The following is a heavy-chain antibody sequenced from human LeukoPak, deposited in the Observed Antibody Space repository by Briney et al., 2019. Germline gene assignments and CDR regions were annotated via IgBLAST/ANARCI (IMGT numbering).Heavy chain of an antibody. D-gene: IGHD1-1*01. CDR3: AKDRQSGTTFKGFDY. CDR2: ISWNSGSI. CDR1: GFTFDDYA. Sequence: GGSLRLSCAASGFTFDDYAMHWVRQAPGKGLEWVSGISWNSGSIGYADSEKGRFTISRDNAKNSLYLQMNSLRAEDTASYYCAKDRQSGTTFKGFDYWGQGILVTVSS. V-gene: IGHV3-9*01. J-gene: IGHJ4*02.